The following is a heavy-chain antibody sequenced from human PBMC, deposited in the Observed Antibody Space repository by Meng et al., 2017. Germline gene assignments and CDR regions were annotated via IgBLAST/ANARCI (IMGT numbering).Heavy chain of an antibody. CDR1: GYTFTSYG. V-gene: IGHV1-18*01. CDR3: ALCSNTRWYGCGYYYGMDV. J-gene: IGHJ6*02. CDR2: ISAYNGNT. D-gene: IGHD2-2*01. Sequence: ASVNVSCKASGYTFTSYGISWVRQAPGQGLEWMGWISAYNGNTNYAQKLQGRVTMTTDTATSTAYMELRSLRSDDTAVYYCALCSNTRWYGCGYYYGMDVWGQGTTVTVSS.